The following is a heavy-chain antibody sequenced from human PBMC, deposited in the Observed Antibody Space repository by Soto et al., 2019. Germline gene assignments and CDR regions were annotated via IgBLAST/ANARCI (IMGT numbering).Heavy chain of an antibody. D-gene: IGHD5-18*01. CDR1: GGSIRSYY. CDR3: ARGAADTAMIDS. J-gene: IGHJ4*02. V-gene: IGHV4-59*01. Sequence: DTLSLTCTVSGGSIRSYYWTWIRQPPGKGLEWLGYIFYSGSTFYNPSLKSRVTISIHTSKSQFSLQLTSVTAADTAVYYCARGAADTAMIDSWGQGTLVTVSS. CDR2: IFYSGST.